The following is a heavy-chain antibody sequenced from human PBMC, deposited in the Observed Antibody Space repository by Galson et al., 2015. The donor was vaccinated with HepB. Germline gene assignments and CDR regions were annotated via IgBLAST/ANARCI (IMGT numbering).Heavy chain of an antibody. CDR3: ATSLIWFGDLSSRWGA. J-gene: IGHJ5*02. CDR1: GYTFTTYD. CDR2: MNPNSGDT. V-gene: IGHV1-8*01. D-gene: IGHD3-10*01. Sequence: SVKVSCKASGYTFTTYDINWVGQAPGQGLEWMGWMNPNSGDTGYAQKFQGRVTMTRNTSISTGYMELSSLRSDDTAVYYCATSLIWFGDLSSRWGAWGQGTLVTVSS.